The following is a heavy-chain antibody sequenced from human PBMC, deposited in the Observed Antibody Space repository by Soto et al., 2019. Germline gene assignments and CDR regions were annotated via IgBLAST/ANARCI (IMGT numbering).Heavy chain of an antibody. CDR1: GGSISSYY. Sequence: SETLSLTCTVSGGSISSYYWSWIRQPPGKGLEWIGYIYYSGSTNYNPSLKSRVTISVDTSKNQFSLKLSSVTAADTAVYYCASDSCNYVYYYYYRDVWGKGTTVYVSS. J-gene: IGHJ6*03. CDR3: ASDSCNYVYYYYYRDV. D-gene: IGHD4-4*01. CDR2: IYYSGST. V-gene: IGHV4-59*01.